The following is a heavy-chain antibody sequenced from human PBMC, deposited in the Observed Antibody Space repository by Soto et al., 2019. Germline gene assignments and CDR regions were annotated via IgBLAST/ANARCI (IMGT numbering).Heavy chain of an antibody. CDR1: GYSFTSYW. Sequence: GESLKISCKGSGYSFTSYWIGWVCQMPGKGLEWMGIIYPGDSDTRYSPSFQGQVTISADKSISTAYLQWSSLKASDTAMYYCARQADCTNGVCPDYYYYYGMDVWGQGTTVTVSS. CDR2: IYPGDSDT. V-gene: IGHV5-51*01. D-gene: IGHD2-8*01. CDR3: ARQADCTNGVCPDYYYYYGMDV. J-gene: IGHJ6*02.